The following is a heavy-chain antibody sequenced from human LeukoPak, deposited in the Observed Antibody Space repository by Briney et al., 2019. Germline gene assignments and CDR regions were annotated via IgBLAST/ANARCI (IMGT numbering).Heavy chain of an antibody. J-gene: IGHJ3*02. Sequence: ASVKVSCKASGYTFTSYDINWVRQATGQGLEWMGWMNPNSGNTGYAQKFQGRVTITADKSTSTAYMELSSLRSEDTAVYYCARDYPYCSGGSCYSKAFDIWGQGTMVTVSS. CDR1: GYTFTSYD. D-gene: IGHD2-15*01. CDR3: ARDYPYCSGGSCYSKAFDI. CDR2: MNPNSGNT. V-gene: IGHV1-8*01.